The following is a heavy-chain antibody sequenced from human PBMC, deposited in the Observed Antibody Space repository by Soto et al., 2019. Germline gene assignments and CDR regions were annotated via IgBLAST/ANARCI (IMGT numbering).Heavy chain of an antibody. CDR1: GFTFSSYA. Sequence: EVQLLESGGGLVQPGGSLRLSCAASGFTFSSYAMSWVRQAPGKGLEWVSAISGSGGSTYYADSVKGRFTISRDNSKNTLYLQMNSLRAEDTAVYYCAKDTKSSSLIFDYYSGRDVWGQGTTVTVSS. J-gene: IGHJ6*02. CDR3: AKDTKSSSLIFDYYSGRDV. CDR2: ISGSGGST. D-gene: IGHD6-13*01. V-gene: IGHV3-23*01.